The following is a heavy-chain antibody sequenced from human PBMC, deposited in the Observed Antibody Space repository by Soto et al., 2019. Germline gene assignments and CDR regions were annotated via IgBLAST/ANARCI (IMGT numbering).Heavy chain of an antibody. CDR2: IYHTGGT. CDR1: GASISSSDW. V-gene: IGHV4-4*02. J-gene: IGHJ6*03. Sequence: PSETLSLTCAVSGASISSSDWWSWVRQPPGKGLEWIGEIYHTGGTNYNPSLKSRVTISLDKSKNQLSLRVSSVTAADTAVYYCARRTLSFFDAGPYDNIMDVCINGTIVTV. CDR3: ARRTLSFFDAGPYDNIMDV. D-gene: IGHD3-16*01.